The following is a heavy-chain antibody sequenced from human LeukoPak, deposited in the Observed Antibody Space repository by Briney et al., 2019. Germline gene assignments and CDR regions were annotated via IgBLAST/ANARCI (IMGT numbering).Heavy chain of an antibody. V-gene: IGHV3-30-3*01. D-gene: IGHD3-22*01. Sequence: PGRSLRLSCAASGFTFSSCAMHWVRQAPGKGLEWVAVISYDGSNKYYADSVKGRFTISRDNSKNTLYLQMNSLRAEDTAVYYCPRERYYYDSSGSYYFDYWGQGTLVTVSS. CDR2: ISYDGSNK. CDR3: PRERYYYDSSGSYYFDY. J-gene: IGHJ4*02. CDR1: GFTFSSCA.